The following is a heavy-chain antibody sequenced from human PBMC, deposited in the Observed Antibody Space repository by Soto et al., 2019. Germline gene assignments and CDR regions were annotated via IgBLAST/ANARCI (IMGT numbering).Heavy chain of an antibody. Sequence: WETLSLTCAFYVVSFSGYYWSCIRHPPGKWLEWIGEINHSGSTNYNPSLKSRVTISVDTSKNQFSLKLSSVTAADTAVYYCARGKSGSQSKDDAFDIWGQGTMVSVSS. CDR1: VVSFSGYY. CDR3: ARGKSGSQSKDDAFDI. CDR2: INHSGST. J-gene: IGHJ3*02. D-gene: IGHD1-26*01. V-gene: IGHV4-34*01.